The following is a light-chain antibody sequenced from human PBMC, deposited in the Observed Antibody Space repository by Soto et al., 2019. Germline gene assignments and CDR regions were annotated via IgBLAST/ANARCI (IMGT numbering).Light chain of an antibody. CDR2: TAS. V-gene: IGKV1-39*01. J-gene: IGKJ1*01. Sequence: DIQMTQSPSSLSASVGDRVTITCRASQSISNYLNWYQQKPGKAPKLLIYTASSLQSGVPSRFSGSGSGTDFTLTISSLHPEDFATYFCQQNSRTPWTFGQGTKVDIK. CDR3: QQNSRTPWT. CDR1: QSISNY.